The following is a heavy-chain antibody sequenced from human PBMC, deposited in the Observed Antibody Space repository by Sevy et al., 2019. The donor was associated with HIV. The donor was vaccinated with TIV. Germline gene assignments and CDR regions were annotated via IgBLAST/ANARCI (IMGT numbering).Heavy chain of an antibody. J-gene: IGHJ6*02. Sequence: GGSLRLSCAASGFTFSDYGIHWVRQAPGKGLEWVAVVWYDGIQKFYTDSVKGRFTISRDNSKNTLYLQMNSLGAEDTAVYYCAKDGTYYDFWSGYSGWGYYYGMDVWGQGTTVTVSS. CDR1: GFTFSDYG. V-gene: IGHV3-30*02. D-gene: IGHD3-3*01. CDR2: VWYDGIQK. CDR3: AKDGTYYDFWSGYSGWGYYYGMDV.